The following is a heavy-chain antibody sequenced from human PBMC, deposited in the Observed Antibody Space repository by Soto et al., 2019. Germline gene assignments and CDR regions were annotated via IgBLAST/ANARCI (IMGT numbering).Heavy chain of an antibody. Sequence: ASVKVSCKASGYTFTSYGISWVRQAPGQGLEWMGWISAYNGNTNYAQKPQGRVTMTTDTSTSTAYMELRSLRSDDTAVYYCARGLRVPTKPHLPPRAAAEFDPWGQGTLVTVSS. CDR2: ISAYNGNT. J-gene: IGHJ5*02. CDR3: ARGLRVPTKPHLPPRAAAEFDP. V-gene: IGHV1-18*01. CDR1: GYTFTSYG. D-gene: IGHD6-13*01.